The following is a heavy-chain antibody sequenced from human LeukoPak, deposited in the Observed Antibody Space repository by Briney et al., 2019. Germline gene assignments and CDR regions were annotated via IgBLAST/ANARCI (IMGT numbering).Heavy chain of an antibody. J-gene: IGHJ4*02. CDR1: GFTVSSNY. CDR3: ARVPTFYDSSGYFGFDY. Sequence: WGSLRLSCAASGFTVSSNYMSWVRQAPGKGLEWVANIKQDGSEKYYVDSVKGRFTISRDNAKNSLYLQMNSLRAEDTAVYYCARVPTFYDSSGYFGFDYWGQGTLVTVSS. CDR2: IKQDGSEK. V-gene: IGHV3-7*04. D-gene: IGHD3-22*01.